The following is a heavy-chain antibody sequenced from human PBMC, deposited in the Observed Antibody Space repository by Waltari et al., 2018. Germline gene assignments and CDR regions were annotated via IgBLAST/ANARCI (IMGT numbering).Heavy chain of an antibody. CDR3: AKSRDGGRHWSFDL. CDR1: GFNFNTYG. J-gene: IGHJ2*01. V-gene: IGHV3-30*18. Sequence: QVELVESGGGVVQPGTSLRLSCAASGFNFNTYGMHWVRQAPGGGGGGGARGVGVVGVGWYSNDGSNKFYVESVKSRFTMSRDNSKNRLYLQINSVNIEDTAVYYWAKSRDGGRHWSFDLWGRGTLVTVSS. CDR2: GWYSNDGSNK.